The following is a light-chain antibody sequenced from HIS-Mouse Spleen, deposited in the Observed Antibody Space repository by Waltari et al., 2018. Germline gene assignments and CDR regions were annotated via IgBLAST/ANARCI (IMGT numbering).Light chain of an antibody. Sequence: QSALTQPASVSGSPGQSNTIPCTGTSSDVGGYNYVPWYQQHPGKPPKLMIYDLSKRPSGVSNRFSGSKSGNTASLTISGLQAEDEADYYCSSYTSSSFNVVFGGGTKLTVL. V-gene: IGLV2-14*03. J-gene: IGLJ2*01. CDR3: SSYTSSSFNVV. CDR2: DLS. CDR1: SSDVGGYNY.